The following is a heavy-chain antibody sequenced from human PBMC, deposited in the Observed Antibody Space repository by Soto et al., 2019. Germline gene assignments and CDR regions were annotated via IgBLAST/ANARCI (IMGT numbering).Heavy chain of an antibody. CDR2: ISYDGSNK. D-gene: IGHD3-22*01. CDR1: GFTFSSYG. Sequence: PGGSLRLSCAASGFTFSSYGMHWVRQAPGKGLEWVAVISYDGSNKYYADSVKGRFTISRDNSKSTLYLQMNSLRAEDTAVYYCAKDFHYYDSSGYPPALGAFDIWGQGTMVTVSS. V-gene: IGHV3-30*18. J-gene: IGHJ3*02. CDR3: AKDFHYYDSSGYPPALGAFDI.